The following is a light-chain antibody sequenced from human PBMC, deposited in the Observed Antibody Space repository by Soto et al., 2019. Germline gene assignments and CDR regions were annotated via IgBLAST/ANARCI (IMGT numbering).Light chain of an antibody. CDR3: QSYDSGLGGLI. CDR1: TPNTGGGYP. Sequence: QSVLTQPPSVSGAPGKRLPSFGTAITPNTGGGYPVNWYRLLPGAAPELLLSGHSHRPSGVPARLSGSRAGTSASLNITGLQVEDEADYCCQSYDSGLGGLIFGAGTKVTVL. J-gene: IGLJ2*01. V-gene: IGLV1-40*01. CDR2: GHS.